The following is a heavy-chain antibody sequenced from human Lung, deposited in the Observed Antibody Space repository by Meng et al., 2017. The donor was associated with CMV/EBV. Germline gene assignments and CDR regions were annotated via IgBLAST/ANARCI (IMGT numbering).Heavy chain of an antibody. CDR1: GFTFTIYA. J-gene: IGHJ6*02. V-gene: IGHV3-30*02. D-gene: IGHD3-3*01. CDR2: IRSGVSNK. Sequence: SLRLXXAASGFTFTIYAMHCVRQAPGNGLEWVAFIRSGVSNKNYADSMKGRFTISRDNSKNTLYLQMNSLRAADTAVYYCAKKYYDFWCGYYGDYYYYGMDVWGQGTTVTVSS. CDR3: AKKYYDFWCGYYGDYYYYGMDV.